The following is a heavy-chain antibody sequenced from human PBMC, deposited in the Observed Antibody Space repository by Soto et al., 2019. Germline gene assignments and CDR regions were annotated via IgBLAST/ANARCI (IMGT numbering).Heavy chain of an antibody. CDR2: ISSSSDST. J-gene: IGHJ4*02. D-gene: IGHD2-21*02. V-gene: IGHV3-48*02. Sequence: LVESGGGLVYPGGSLTLSCVGSGFRFSEHSMNWVRQAPGKGLQWVSYISSSSDSTYYADSVKGRFTVSRDNAKNASFLQMNSLRDDDTATYYCARLPKGSLVTAWGQGVRVTVSS. CDR3: ARLPKGSLVTA. CDR1: GFRFSEHS.